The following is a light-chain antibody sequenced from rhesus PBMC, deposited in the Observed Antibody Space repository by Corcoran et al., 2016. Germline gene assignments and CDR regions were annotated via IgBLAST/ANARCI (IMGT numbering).Light chain of an antibody. CDR3: QQDNNWPLT. CDR1: QSVSSS. CDR2: GAS. Sequence: EIVMTQSPATLSLSPGERATLSCRASQSVSSSLGWYQQQPGQAPKLLIYGASNRATGNPDRFSGSGSGTEVTLTISSLEPEDVGVYYCQQDNNWPLTFGGGTKVELK. V-gene: IGKV3-42*01. J-gene: IGKJ4*01.